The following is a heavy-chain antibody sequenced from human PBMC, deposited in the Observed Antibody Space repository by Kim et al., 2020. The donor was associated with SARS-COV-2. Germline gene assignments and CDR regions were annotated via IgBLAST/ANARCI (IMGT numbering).Heavy chain of an antibody. J-gene: IGHJ3*02. CDR1: GYTFTSYA. Sequence: ASVKVSCKASGYTFTSYAMHWVRQAPGQRLEWMGWINAGNGNTKYSQKFQGRVTITRDTSASTAYMEPSSLRSEDTAVYYCARGITIFGVANDAFDIWGQGTMVTVSS. V-gene: IGHV1-3*01. CDR3: ARGITIFGVANDAFDI. D-gene: IGHD3-3*01. CDR2: INAGNGNT.